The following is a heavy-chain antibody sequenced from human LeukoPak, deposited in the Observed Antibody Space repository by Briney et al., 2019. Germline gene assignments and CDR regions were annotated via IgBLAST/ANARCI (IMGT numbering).Heavy chain of an antibody. Sequence: SETLSLTCAVYGGSFSGYYWSWIRQPPGKGLEWIGEINHSGSTNYNPSLKSRVTISVDTSKNQFSLKLSSVTAADTAVYYCARDTGTMVRGSYYYYYMDVWGKGTTVTISS. CDR1: GGSFSGYY. D-gene: IGHD3-10*01. CDR2: INHSGST. V-gene: IGHV4-34*01. CDR3: ARDTGTMVRGSYYYYYMDV. J-gene: IGHJ6*03.